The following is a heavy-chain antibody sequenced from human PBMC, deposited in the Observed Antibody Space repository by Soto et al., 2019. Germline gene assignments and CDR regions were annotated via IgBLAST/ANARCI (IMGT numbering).Heavy chain of an antibody. CDR3: ARGNDFWSGSTGRDYYGLDV. Sequence: ASLNGSFKASGYSFTGYDVHLFLQSPLQWLGLMGCINPNSGGTNYAQKFQGWVTMTRDTSISTAYMDLSRLRSDDTAVYYCARGNDFWSGSTGRDYYGLDVWGKRTKV. CDR2: INPNSGGT. CDR1: GYSFTGYD. D-gene: IGHD3-3*01. V-gene: IGHV1-2*04. J-gene: IGHJ6*04.